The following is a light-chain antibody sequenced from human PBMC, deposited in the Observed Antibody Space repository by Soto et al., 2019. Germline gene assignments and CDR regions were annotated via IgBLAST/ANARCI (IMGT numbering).Light chain of an antibody. CDR1: QSVSTF. Sequence: EIVWTSTPATLALSRGGRAILSCSTSQSVSTFLAWFQQKPGQPPRLLIYNASNRTTGIPARFSGSGSGTDFTLTISSLEPEDFAVYYCQQRSNWPPITVGQGTRLEIK. V-gene: IGKV3-11*01. J-gene: IGKJ5*01. CDR2: NAS. CDR3: QQRSNWPPIT.